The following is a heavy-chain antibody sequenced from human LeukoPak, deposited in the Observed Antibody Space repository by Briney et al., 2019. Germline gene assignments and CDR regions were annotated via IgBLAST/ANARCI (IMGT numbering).Heavy chain of an antibody. D-gene: IGHD3-9*01. CDR3: AKEEYDISTGYYMSDY. J-gene: IGHJ4*02. V-gene: IGHV3-30*18. Sequence: GGSLRLSCAASGFTFSSYGMHWVRQAPGKGLEWVAVISYDGSNKYYADSVKGRFTISRDNSKNTLYLQMNSLRAEDTAVYYCAKEEYDISTGYYMSDYWGQGTLVTVSS. CDR1: GFTFSSYG. CDR2: ISYDGSNK.